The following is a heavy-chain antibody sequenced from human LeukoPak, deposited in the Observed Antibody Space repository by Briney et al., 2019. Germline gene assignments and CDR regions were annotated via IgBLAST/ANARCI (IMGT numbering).Heavy chain of an antibody. CDR2: ISGSGGST. CDR1: GFTFSNYG. CDR3: AKSSGYNSRGWFDP. J-gene: IGHJ5*02. V-gene: IGHV3-23*01. D-gene: IGHD6-13*01. Sequence: GGSLRLSCAVSGFTFSNYGMSWVRQAPGKGLEWASAISGSGGSTYYADSVKGRFTISRDNSKNTMYLQMNSLRAEDTAIYHCAKSSGYNSRGWFDPWGQGTLVTVSS.